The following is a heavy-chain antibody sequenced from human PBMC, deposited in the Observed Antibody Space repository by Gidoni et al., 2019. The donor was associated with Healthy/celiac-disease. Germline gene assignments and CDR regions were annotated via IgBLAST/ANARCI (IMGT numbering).Heavy chain of an antibody. CDR1: GGSISSSSYY. D-gene: IGHD4-4*01. Sequence: QLQLQESGPGLVTPSETLSLTCTVSGGSISSSSYYWGWTRQPPGKGLEGIGSIDYSGSTYYNQYIKSRVTISVDTSKNQFALKLSSVTAADTAVYYCARTTVTTFAYGRDVWGQGTTVTVSS. V-gene: IGHV4-39*01. CDR2: IDYSGST. J-gene: IGHJ6*02. CDR3: ARTTVTTFAYGRDV.